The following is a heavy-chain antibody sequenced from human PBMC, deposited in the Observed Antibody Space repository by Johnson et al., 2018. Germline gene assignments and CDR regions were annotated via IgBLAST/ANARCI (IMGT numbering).Heavy chain of an antibody. J-gene: IGHJ4*02. CDR1: EFTFSHYG. Sequence: VQLVESGGGVVQPGRSLRLSCAASEFTFSHYGMHWVRQAPGEGLEWVAVIYYDGSNKYYADSVKGRFTISRENSKNTLYLQMNSLRAEDTGVYCCARQRYCSGGTCYCFDDWGQGTLVTVSS. CDR2: IYYDGSNK. CDR3: ARQRYCSGGTCYCFDD. V-gene: IGHV3-33*01. D-gene: IGHD2-15*01.